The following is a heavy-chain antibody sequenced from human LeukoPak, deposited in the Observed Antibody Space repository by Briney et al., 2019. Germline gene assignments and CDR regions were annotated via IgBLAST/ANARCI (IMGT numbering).Heavy chain of an antibody. J-gene: IGHJ5*02. D-gene: IGHD2-15*01. CDR2: IYYTGNT. CDR1: GDSITGYY. CDR3: ARVPHNCSGDRCYSRWFDH. V-gene: IGHV4-38-2*02. Sequence: SETLSLTCTVSGDSITGYYWGWIRQPPGKGLEWIGNIYYTGNTYYNASLTSRVIISVDTSRNQFSLTMTSVTAAGTAVYYCARVPHNCSGDRCYSRWFDHWGQGTLVIVSS.